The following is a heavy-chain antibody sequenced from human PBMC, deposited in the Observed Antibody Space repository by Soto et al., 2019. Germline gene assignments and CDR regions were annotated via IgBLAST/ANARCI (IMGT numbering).Heavy chain of an antibody. J-gene: IGHJ5*02. CDR1: GVSVTXYH. CDR3: XXXXXXXXTXYFDP. V-gene: IGHV4-59*02. Sequence: QVHLLESGPGLVKPSETVSLTCSVSGVSVTXYHWXXIXQFPGKGLEWIAYTAHTGNTNYNPSLKSRVIISLDTSKNQVSLQLXSVTXXXXXXXXXXXXXXXXXTXYFDPWGQGTLVTVSS. D-gene: IGHD1-26*01. CDR2: TAHTGNT.